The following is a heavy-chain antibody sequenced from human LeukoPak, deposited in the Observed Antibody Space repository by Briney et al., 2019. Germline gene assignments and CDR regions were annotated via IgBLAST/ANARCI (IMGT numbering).Heavy chain of an antibody. CDR2: INPISGGA. D-gene: IGHD6-19*01. CDR3: ARGRFSSTGDFDY. V-gene: IGHV1-2*06. Sequence: ASVKVSCKASGYTFTDDYTHWVRQAPGQGLEWMGRINPISGGANYAQLFQGRVTMTRDTSISTAYMELSRLRSDDTAVYYCARGRFSSTGDFDYWGQGTLVTVSS. J-gene: IGHJ4*02. CDR1: GYTFTDDY.